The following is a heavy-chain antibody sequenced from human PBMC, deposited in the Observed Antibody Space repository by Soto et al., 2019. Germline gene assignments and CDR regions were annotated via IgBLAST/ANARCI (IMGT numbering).Heavy chain of an antibody. CDR1: GYTFTAYY. V-gene: IGHV1-2*04. CDR3: SRGAAADLYYYGMDV. D-gene: IGHD6-13*01. CDR2: INPNSGGK. J-gene: IGHJ6*02. Sequence: ASVKVSCKASGYTFTAYYMHWVRQAPGQVLEWMGWINPNSGGKKYAQKFQGWVTMTRDTSISTAYMDLSRLRSDDMAVYYCSRGAAADLYYYGMDVWGQGTTVTVSS.